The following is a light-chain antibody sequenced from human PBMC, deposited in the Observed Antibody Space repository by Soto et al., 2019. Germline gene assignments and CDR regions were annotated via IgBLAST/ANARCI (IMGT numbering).Light chain of an antibody. CDR1: SSDVGGYKY. Sequence: QSALTQPASVSGSPGQSITISCTGTSSDVGGYKYVSWYQQYPGEAPKLMIYEVSNRPSGVSNRFSGSKSGNTASLTISGLQAEDEADYYCSSYTSSSTSDVVFGGGTKLTVL. V-gene: IGLV2-14*01. CDR3: SSYTSSSTSDVV. J-gene: IGLJ2*01. CDR2: EVS.